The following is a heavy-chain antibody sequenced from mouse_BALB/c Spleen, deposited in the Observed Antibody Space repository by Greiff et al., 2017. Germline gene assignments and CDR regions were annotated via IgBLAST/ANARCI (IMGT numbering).Heavy chain of an antibody. CDR1: GFTFSSYG. CDR3: ARIDAY. J-gene: IGHJ3*01. V-gene: IGHV5-6*02. Sequence: EVKLVESGGDLVKPGGSLKLSCAASGFTFSSYGMSWVRQTPDKRLEWVATISSGGSYTYYPDSVKGRLTISRDNAKNTLYLQMSSLKSEDTAMYYCARIDAYWGQGTLVTVSA. CDR2: ISSGGSYT.